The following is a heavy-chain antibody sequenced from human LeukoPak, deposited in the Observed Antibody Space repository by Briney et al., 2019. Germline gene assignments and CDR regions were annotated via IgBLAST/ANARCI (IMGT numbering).Heavy chain of an antibody. Sequence: PGGSLRLSCAASGFTFSSYEMNWVRQAPGKGLEWVSYISSNGSTTYHADSVKGRITISRDNAKNSLYLQMNSLSAEDTAVYYCATGYYFGSGSYGYLDYWGQGTLVTVSS. CDR3: ATGYYFGSGSYGYLDY. V-gene: IGHV3-48*03. J-gene: IGHJ4*02. CDR2: ISSNGSTT. D-gene: IGHD3-10*01. CDR1: GFTFSSYE.